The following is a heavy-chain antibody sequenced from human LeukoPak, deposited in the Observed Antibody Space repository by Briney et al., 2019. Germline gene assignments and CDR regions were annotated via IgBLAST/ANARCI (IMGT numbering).Heavy chain of an antibody. V-gene: IGHV1-69*13. CDR2: IIPIFGTA. D-gene: IGHD6-6*01. CDR3: ARGQLARSAVKTPYYYYYMDV. CDR1: GGTFSSYA. J-gene: IGHJ6*03. Sequence: ASVKVSCKASGGTFSSYAISWVRQAPGQGLEWMGGIIPIFGTANYAQKFQGRVTITADESTSTAYMELSSLRSEDTAVYYCARGQLARSAVKTPYYYYYMDVWGKGTTVTVCS.